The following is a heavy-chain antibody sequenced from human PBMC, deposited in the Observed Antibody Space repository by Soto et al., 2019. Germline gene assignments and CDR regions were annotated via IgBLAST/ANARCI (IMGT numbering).Heavy chain of an antibody. CDR3: ARNYDSSGYYHDFDY. CDR1: GFTFSSYE. J-gene: IGHJ4*02. V-gene: IGHV3-48*03. Sequence: GGSLRLSCAASGFTFSSYEMNWVRQAPGKGLEWVSYISSSGSTIYYADSVKGRFTISRDNAKNSLYLQMNSLRAEDTAVYYCARNYDSSGYYHDFDYWGQGTLVTVS. D-gene: IGHD3-22*01. CDR2: ISSSGSTI.